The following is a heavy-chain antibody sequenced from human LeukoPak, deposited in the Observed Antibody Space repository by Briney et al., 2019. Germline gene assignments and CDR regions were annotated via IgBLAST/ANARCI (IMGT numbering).Heavy chain of an antibody. J-gene: IGHJ4*02. V-gene: IGHV3-23*01. Sequence: GGSLRLSCAASVFTFSSYAMSWVRHAPGEGLEWVSAISGSGGSTYYADSVKGRFTISRDNSKNTLYLQMNSLRAEDTAVYYCTKSGWALWFGGHIDYWGQGTLVTVSS. CDR2: ISGSGGST. CDR1: VFTFSSYA. D-gene: IGHD3-10*01. CDR3: TKSGWALWFGGHIDY.